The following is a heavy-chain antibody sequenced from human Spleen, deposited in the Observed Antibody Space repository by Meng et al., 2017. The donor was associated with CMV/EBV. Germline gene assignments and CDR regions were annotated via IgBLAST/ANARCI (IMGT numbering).Heavy chain of an antibody. CDR2: IRGKAYGGTT. CDR3: TRALRFSDGMDV. Sequence: GESLKISCAASGFTFSSYWMSWVRQAPGKGLEWVGFIRGKAYGGTTEYAASVKGRFSISKDDSKSIAYLQMNSLKTEDTAVYYCTRALRFSDGMDVWGQGTTVTVSS. CDR1: GFTFSSYW. V-gene: IGHV3-49*04. D-gene: IGHD3-3*01. J-gene: IGHJ6*02.